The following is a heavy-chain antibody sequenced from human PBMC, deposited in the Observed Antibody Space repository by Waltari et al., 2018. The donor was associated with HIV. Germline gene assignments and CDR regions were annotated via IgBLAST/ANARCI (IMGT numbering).Heavy chain of an antibody. Sequence: EVQLVESGGGLVQPGRSLRLSCAASGFTFSSYWMHWVRQAPGKGLVWVSRINSDGSSTSYADSVKGRFTISRDNAKNTLYLQMNSLRAEDTAVYYCARVQGYSYAVNWFDPWGQGTLVTVSS. D-gene: IGHD5-18*01. CDR2: INSDGSST. V-gene: IGHV3-74*02. CDR1: GFTFSSYW. J-gene: IGHJ5*02. CDR3: ARVQGYSYAVNWFDP.